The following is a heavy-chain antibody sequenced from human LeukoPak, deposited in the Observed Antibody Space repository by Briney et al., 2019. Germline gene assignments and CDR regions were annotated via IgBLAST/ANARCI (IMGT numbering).Heavy chain of an antibody. CDR3: ARDRGGSYYDSSGSVTNI. V-gene: IGHV4-59*02. Sequence: GSLRLSCAASGFTVSSNYMSWVRQPPGKGLEWIGYIYYSGSTNYNPSLKSRVTISADTSKNQLSLKLSSVTAADTAIYYCARDRGGSYYDSSGSVTNIWGQGTMVTVSS. CDR1: GFTVSSNY. J-gene: IGHJ3*02. D-gene: IGHD3-22*01. CDR2: IYYSGST.